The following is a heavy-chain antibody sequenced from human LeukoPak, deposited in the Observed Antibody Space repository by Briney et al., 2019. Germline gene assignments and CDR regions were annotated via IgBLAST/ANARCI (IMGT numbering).Heavy chain of an antibody. Sequence: GGSLRLYCAASGFSFSDFGMHWIRQAPGKGLEWVTLIRSDGSSIYYADSVKGRFAISRDNSRDTLYLQMNSLRVEDTAVYYCAKDRDEYGNDCWGQGILVTVST. CDR1: GFSFSDFG. V-gene: IGHV3-30*02. CDR2: IRSDGSSI. D-gene: IGHD4-11*01. CDR3: AKDRDEYGNDC. J-gene: IGHJ4*02.